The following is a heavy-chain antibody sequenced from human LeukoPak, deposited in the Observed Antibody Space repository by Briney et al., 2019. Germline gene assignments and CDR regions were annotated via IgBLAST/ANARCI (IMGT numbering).Heavy chain of an antibody. J-gene: IGHJ5*02. CDR2: INWNGGST. Sequence: GGSLRLSCAASGFTFDDYGMSWVRQGPGKGLEWVSGINWNGGSTGYADSVKGRFTVFRDNAKNSLYLEMDSLRVEDTALYYCARTSDGNWFDPWGQGTLVTVSS. V-gene: IGHV3-20*04. D-gene: IGHD1-26*01. CDR3: ARTSDGNWFDP. CDR1: GFTFDDYG.